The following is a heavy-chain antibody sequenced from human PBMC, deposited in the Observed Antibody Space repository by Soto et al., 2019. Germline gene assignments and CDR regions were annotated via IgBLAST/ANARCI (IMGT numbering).Heavy chain of an antibody. Sequence: GGSLSRSCAASGFTFSNFGMHWVRQAPGKGLEWVAIIWHDGNNKYYAASVRGRFIISRDNSKNRLYLQMNSLRAEDTAVYYCASDLVGASDSYGLDVWGQGTPVTVSS. CDR3: ASDLVGASDSYGLDV. D-gene: IGHD1-26*01. CDR2: IWHDGNNK. CDR1: GFTFSNFG. V-gene: IGHV3-33*01. J-gene: IGHJ6*02.